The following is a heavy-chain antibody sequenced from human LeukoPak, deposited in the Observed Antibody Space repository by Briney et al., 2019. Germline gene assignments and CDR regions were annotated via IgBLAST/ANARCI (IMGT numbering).Heavy chain of an antibody. Sequence: ASVKVSCKASGYTFTSYGISWVRQAPGQGLEWMGWISSYKSNTSYAQKFQGRVTMTTDTSTSTAYMELRSLRSDDTAVYYCARGGNSGWRTPNDDYWGQGTLVTVSS. V-gene: IGHV1-18*01. CDR3: ARGGNSGWRTPNDDY. D-gene: IGHD6-19*01. J-gene: IGHJ4*02. CDR2: ISSYKSNT. CDR1: GYTFTSYG.